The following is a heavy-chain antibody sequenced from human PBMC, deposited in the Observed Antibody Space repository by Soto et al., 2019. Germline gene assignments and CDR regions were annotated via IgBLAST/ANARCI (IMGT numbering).Heavy chain of an antibody. CDR3: ARGGSFYGDYHTFDY. CDR1: GYTFTSYG. J-gene: IGHJ4*02. CDR2: ISAYNGNT. Sequence: GASVKVSCKASGYTFTSYGISWVRQAPGQGPEWMGWISAYNGNTNYAQKLQGRVTMTTDTSTSTAYMELRSLRSDDTAVYYCARGGSFYGDYHTFDYWGQGTLVTVSS. V-gene: IGHV1-18*04. D-gene: IGHD4-17*01.